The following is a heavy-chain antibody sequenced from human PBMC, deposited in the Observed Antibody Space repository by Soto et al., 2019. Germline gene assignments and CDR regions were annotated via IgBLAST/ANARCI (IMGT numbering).Heavy chain of an antibody. CDR1: GYTFTSYA. V-gene: IGHV1-3*01. CDR3: ARDRGGIAAAGDFDY. D-gene: IGHD6-13*01. Sequence: QVPLVQSGAEVKKPGASVKVSCKASGYTFTSYAMHWVRQAPGQRLEWMGWINAGNGNTKYSQKFQGRVTITRDTSASTAYMELSSLRSDDTAVYYCARDRGGIAAAGDFDYWGQGTLVTVSS. CDR2: INAGNGNT. J-gene: IGHJ4*02.